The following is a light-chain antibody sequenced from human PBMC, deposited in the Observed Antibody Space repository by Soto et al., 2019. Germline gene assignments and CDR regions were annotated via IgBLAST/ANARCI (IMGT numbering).Light chain of an antibody. J-gene: IGKJ1*01. CDR1: QSVSNNY. V-gene: IGKV3-20*01. Sequence: EIVLTQSPGTLSLSPGERATLSCRASQSVSNNYLAWYQQKPGHAPSLLIYGASNRATGIPDRLSGSGSGTDFTLTISRLEPEDFAVYYCQQYGSSATFGQGTKVDIK. CDR3: QQYGSSAT. CDR2: GAS.